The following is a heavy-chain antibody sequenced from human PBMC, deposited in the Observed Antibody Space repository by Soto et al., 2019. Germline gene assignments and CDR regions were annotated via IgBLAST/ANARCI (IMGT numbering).Heavy chain of an antibody. Sequence: GGSLRLSCAASGFTFSSYAMSWVRQAPGKGLEWVSAISGSGGSTYYADSVKGRFTISRDNSKNTLYLQMNSLRAEDTAVYYCAKFAGRGYCSGGSCPGYWGQGTLVTVSS. D-gene: IGHD2-15*01. CDR3: AKFAGRGYCSGGSCPGY. V-gene: IGHV3-23*01. J-gene: IGHJ4*02. CDR1: GFTFSSYA. CDR2: ISGSGGST.